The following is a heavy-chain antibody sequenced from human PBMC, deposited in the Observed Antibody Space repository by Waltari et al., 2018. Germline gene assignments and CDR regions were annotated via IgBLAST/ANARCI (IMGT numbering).Heavy chain of an antibody. CDR2: INPNSGGT. V-gene: IGHV1-2*04. CDR3: ARLGASAGPLDY. D-gene: IGHD6-13*01. J-gene: IGHJ4*02. CDR1: GYTLTGDY. Sequence: QVQLVQSGDEVKKPGASVKVSCKASGYTLTGDYMHWVRQAPGQGLEWMVWINPNSGGTNYAQKFQGWVTMTSDTSISTAYMELSRLRSDATAVYYCARLGASAGPLDYWGQGTLVTVSS.